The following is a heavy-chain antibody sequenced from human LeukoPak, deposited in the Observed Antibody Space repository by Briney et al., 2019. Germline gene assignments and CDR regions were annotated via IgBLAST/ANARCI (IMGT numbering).Heavy chain of an antibody. Sequence: PSETPSLTCIVSGASISSYYWSWIRQPPGKGLEWIGYIYYSGSTNYNPSLKSRVTISVGTSKNHFSLKLTSVTAADTAVYYCARHWAETTGPYAFDFWGQGTMVTVSS. J-gene: IGHJ3*01. V-gene: IGHV4-59*01. CDR2: IYYSGST. D-gene: IGHD1-14*01. CDR3: ARHWAETTGPYAFDF. CDR1: GASISSYY.